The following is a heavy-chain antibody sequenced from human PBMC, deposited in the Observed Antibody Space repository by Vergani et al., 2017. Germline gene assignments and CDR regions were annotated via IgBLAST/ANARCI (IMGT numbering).Heavy chain of an antibody. CDR2: SSSSGSTI. Sequence: QVQLVESGGGLVKPGGSLRLSCAAYGFTFSHYYMSWIRQAPGKGLEWVSYSSSSGSTIYYADSVKGRFTISRDNAKNSLYLQMNSLRAEDTAVYYCARVRHLLLYYGMDVWGQGTTVTVSS. D-gene: IGHD1-26*01. CDR3: ARVRHLLLYYGMDV. V-gene: IGHV3-11*01. CDR1: GFTFSHYY. J-gene: IGHJ6*02.